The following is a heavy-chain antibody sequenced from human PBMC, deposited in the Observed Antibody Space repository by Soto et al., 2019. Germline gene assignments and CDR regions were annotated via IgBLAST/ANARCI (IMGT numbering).Heavy chain of an antibody. V-gene: IGHV3-21*04. CDR1: GFIFSRYS. CDR3: AKGRVGDFDY. Sequence: PGGSLRLSCAVSGFIFSRYSMNWVRQAPGKGLEWVSSIGTSGSYIYDTDSVKGRFTISRDNSKNTLFLQMNSLRAEDTALYYCAKGRVGDFDYWGQGTLVTVSS. CDR2: IGTSGSYI. D-gene: IGHD4-17*01. J-gene: IGHJ4*02.